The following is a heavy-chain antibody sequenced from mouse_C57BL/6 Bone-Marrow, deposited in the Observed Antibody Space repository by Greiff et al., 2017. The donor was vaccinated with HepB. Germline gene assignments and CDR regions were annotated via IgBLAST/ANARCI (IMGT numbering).Heavy chain of an antibody. V-gene: IGHV1-82*01. Sequence: QVQLQQSGPELVKPGASVKISCTASGYAFSSSWMNWVKQRPGKGLEWIGRIYPGDGDTNYNGKFKGKATLTADKSSSTAYMQLSSLTSEDSAVYFCATPHDGYYVNFDCWGQGTTLTVSS. CDR3: ATPHDGYYVNFDC. J-gene: IGHJ2*01. D-gene: IGHD2-3*01. CDR2: IYPGDGDT. CDR1: GYAFSSSW.